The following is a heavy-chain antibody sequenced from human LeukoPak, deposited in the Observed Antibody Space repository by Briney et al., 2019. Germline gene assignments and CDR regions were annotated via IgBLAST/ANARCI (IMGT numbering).Heavy chain of an antibody. D-gene: IGHD5-12*01. CDR3: ATGGVATITGDIDY. V-gene: IGHV1-69*01. CDR1: GGTFSSYA. Sequence: GASLKDSCMASGGTFSSYAISWVRLAPGQGLEWMRGIIPIFGTANYAQKFQGRVTITADESRSTAYMELSSLRSEDTAVYYCATGGVATITGDIDYWGQGTLVTVSS. CDR2: IIPIFGTA. J-gene: IGHJ4*02.